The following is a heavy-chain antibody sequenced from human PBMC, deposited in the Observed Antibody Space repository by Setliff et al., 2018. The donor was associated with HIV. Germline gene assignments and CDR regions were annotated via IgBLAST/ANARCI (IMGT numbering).Heavy chain of an antibody. V-gene: IGHV4-61*09. CDR2: IYTSGST. CDR1: GGSISSGSYY. D-gene: IGHD3-10*01. CDR3: AREYMVRGVIITLNWFDP. Sequence: LSLTCTVSGGSISSGSYYWSWIRQPAGKGLEWIGHIYTSGSTNYNPSLKSRVTISVDTSKNQFSLKLSSVTAADTAVYYCAREYMVRGVIITLNWFDPWGQGTLVTVSS. J-gene: IGHJ5*02.